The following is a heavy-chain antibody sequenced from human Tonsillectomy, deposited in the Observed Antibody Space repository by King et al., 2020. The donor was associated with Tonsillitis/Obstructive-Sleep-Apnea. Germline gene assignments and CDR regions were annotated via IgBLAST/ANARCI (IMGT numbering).Heavy chain of an antibody. V-gene: IGHV5-51*01. CDR3: AGPRITGTTSYAF. CDR2: IYPGDSDT. J-gene: IGHJ4*02. Sequence: QLVQSGAEVKKAGESLKISCTGSGYSFSNYWIGWVRQMPGKGLEWMGIIYPGDSDTRYSPSFQGQVTISADRSISTTYLQWSSLKASDTAMYYCAGPRITGTTSYAFWGQGTLVTVSS. D-gene: IGHD1-20*01. CDR1: GYSFSNYW.